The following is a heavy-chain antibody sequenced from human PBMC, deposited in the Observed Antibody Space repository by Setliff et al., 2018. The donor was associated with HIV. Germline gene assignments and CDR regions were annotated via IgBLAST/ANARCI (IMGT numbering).Heavy chain of an antibody. CDR1: GGFVSRSSYY. V-gene: IGHV4-39*01. Sequence: PSETLSLTCTVSGGFVSRSSYYCGWIRQPRGKRLEWIGTIYYNGDTQYNPSFKSRVIMSVDTSKNQFSLRLISVTAADTAVYYCVRMEATRPPRGLDYWGPGTLVTVSS. D-gene: IGHD6-6*01. CDR2: IYYNGDT. J-gene: IGHJ4*02. CDR3: VRMEATRPPRGLDY.